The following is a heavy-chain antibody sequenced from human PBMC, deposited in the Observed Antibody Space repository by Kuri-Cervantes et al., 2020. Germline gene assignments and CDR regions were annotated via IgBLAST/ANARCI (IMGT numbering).Heavy chain of an antibody. Sequence: GESLKISCTAFGFTLSSYAMSWVRQAPGKGLEWVSGIHGGGDNTYYADSVKGRFTISRDNSKNTLFLQMNSLRAEDTALYYCAILTSAAASSGYYYMDVWGKGTTVTVSS. CDR3: AILTSAAASSGYYYMDV. D-gene: IGHD6-13*01. J-gene: IGHJ6*03. CDR1: GFTLSSYA. V-gene: IGHV3-23*01. CDR2: IHGGGDNT.